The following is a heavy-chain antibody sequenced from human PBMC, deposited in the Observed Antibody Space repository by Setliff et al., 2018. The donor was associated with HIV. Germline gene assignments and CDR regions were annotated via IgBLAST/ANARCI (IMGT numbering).Heavy chain of an antibody. CDR3: AKEGSTAVAGYADYFQD. CDR2: ITGGGDHT. V-gene: IGHV3-23*01. J-gene: IGHJ1*01. Sequence: GVLRLSCASSGFTFSSYAMNWVRQAPGKGLEWVSAITGGGDHTYYADSVKGRFTISRDNSRNTVYLQMNSLRADDTAVYYCAKEGSTAVAGYADYFQDWGQGTLVTVSS. D-gene: IGHD6-19*01. CDR1: GFTFSSYA.